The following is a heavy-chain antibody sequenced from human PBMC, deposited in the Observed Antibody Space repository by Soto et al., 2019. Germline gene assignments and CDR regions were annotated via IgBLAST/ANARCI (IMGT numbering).Heavy chain of an antibody. CDR3: SSPQAPTDRSGKISNDY. CDR2: INHSGST. D-gene: IGHD3-22*01. V-gene: IGHV4-34*01. J-gene: IGHJ4*02. Sequence: ETLSLTCAVYGGSFSGYYWSCIRQPPGKGLEWIGEINHSGSTNYNPSLKSRVTISVDTSKNQFSLKLSSVTAADTAVYYCSSPQAPTDRSGKISNDYWGQGTLVTVSS. CDR1: GGSFSGYY.